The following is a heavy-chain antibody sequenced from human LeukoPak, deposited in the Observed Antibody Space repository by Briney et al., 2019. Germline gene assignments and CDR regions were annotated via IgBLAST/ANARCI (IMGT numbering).Heavy chain of an antibody. V-gene: IGHV1-2*06. CDR2: INPNSGDT. CDR3: ARDYCSSTSCLFDY. D-gene: IGHD2-2*01. Sequence: VASVKVSCKASGYSLTGYHMYWVRQAPGQGLEWMGRINPNSGDTNYAQKFQGRVTMTRDTSISTAYMELSRLRSDDTAVYYCARDYCSSTSCLFDYWGQGTLVTVSS. CDR1: GYSLTGYH. J-gene: IGHJ4*02.